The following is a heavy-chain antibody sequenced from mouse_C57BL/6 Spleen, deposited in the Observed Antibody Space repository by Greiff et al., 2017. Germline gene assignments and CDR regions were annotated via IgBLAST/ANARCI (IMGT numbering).Heavy chain of an antibody. D-gene: IGHD1-1*01. CDR2: ISYDGSN. CDR1: GYSITSGYY. Sequence: EVHLVESGPGLVKPSQSLSLTCSVTGYSITSGYYWNWIRQFPGNKQEWMGYISYDGSNNYNPSLKNRISITRDPSKNQFFLKLNSVTTEDTATYYCARGDYYGSSYPYWYFDVWGTGTTVTVSS. CDR3: ARGDYYGSSYPYWYFDV. J-gene: IGHJ1*03. V-gene: IGHV3-6*01.